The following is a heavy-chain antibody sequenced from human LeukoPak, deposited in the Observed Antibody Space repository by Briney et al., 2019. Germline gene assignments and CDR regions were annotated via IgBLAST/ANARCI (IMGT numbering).Heavy chain of an antibody. J-gene: IGHJ4*02. CDR1: GFTFDDYG. V-gene: IGHV3-43D*04. D-gene: IGHD5-24*01. CDR2: ISWDGGSK. Sequence: PGGSLRLSCAASGFTFDDYGMHWVRHAPGKGLQWVSLISWDGGSKHYAGSVKDRFTISRDNRKKSLYLQMNSLRAEDTALYYCAKGGDGYNSGFFDYWGQGTLVTVSS. CDR3: AKGGDGYNSGFFDY.